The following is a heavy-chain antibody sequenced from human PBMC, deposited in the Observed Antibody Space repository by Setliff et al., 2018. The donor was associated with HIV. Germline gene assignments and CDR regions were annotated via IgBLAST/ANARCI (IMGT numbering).Heavy chain of an antibody. Sequence: SVKVSCKASGYTFTSYDINWVRQATGQGLEWMGWMNPNSGNTGYAQKFQGRVTMTRNTSISTAYMELSSLRSEDTAVYYCARRMELADAFDIWGQGTMVTVSS. J-gene: IGHJ3*02. V-gene: IGHV1-8*02. D-gene: IGHD1-26*01. CDR2: MNPNSGNT. CDR3: ARRMELADAFDI. CDR1: GYTFTSYD.